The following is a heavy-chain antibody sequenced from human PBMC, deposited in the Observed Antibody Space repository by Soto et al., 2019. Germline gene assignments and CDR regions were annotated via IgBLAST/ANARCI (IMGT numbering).Heavy chain of an antibody. Sequence: GGSLRLSCAASGLTFTRYGMHWARQAPGKGLEWVAVISHDGSNTNYADSVKGRFIISRDNSKNTLYLQMNSLRPEDTAVYYCAKDPYGDYGYFDYWGHGTLVTVSS. J-gene: IGHJ4*01. V-gene: IGHV3-30*18. CDR2: ISHDGSNT. CDR3: AKDPYGDYGYFDY. CDR1: GLTFTRYG. D-gene: IGHD4-17*01.